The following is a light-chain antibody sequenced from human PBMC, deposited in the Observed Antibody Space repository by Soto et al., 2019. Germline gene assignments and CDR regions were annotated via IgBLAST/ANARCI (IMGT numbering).Light chain of an antibody. CDR3: CSYAATYTLV. J-gene: IGLJ3*02. CDR1: SSDVGSYNY. CDR2: DVR. V-gene: IGLV2-11*01. Sequence: QSALTQPASVSGSPGQSITISCTGTSSDVGSYNYVSWYQHHPTKAPKLMIFDVRKRPSGVPDRFSGSKSGNTASLTISGLQAEDEADYYCCSYAATYTLVFGGGTKVTVL.